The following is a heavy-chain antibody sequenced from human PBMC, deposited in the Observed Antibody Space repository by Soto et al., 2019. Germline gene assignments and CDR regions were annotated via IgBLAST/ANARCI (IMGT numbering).Heavy chain of an antibody. CDR1: GYTFTGYY. CDR2: INPNSGGT. Sequence: ASVKVSCKASGYTFTGYYMHWVRQAPGQGLEWMGWINPNSGGTNYAQKFQGWVTMTRDTSISTAYMELSRLRSDDTAVYYCAREGGTVTAVFDYWGQGTLVTVSS. V-gene: IGHV1-2*04. J-gene: IGHJ4*02. D-gene: IGHD4-17*01. CDR3: AREGGTVTAVFDY.